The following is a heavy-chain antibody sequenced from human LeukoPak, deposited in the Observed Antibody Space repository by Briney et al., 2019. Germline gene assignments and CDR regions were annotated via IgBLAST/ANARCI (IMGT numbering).Heavy chain of an antibody. Sequence: PGGSLRLSCEGSAFIFSGHWMNWVRQAPGKGLEWVSAISNNGGYTYYADSVQGRVTISRDNSKSTLCLQMNSLRAEDTAVYYCAKQLGYRSDGSCYFPYWGQGTLVTVSS. D-gene: IGHD2-15*01. J-gene: IGHJ4*02. V-gene: IGHV3-23*01. CDR1: AFIFSGHW. CDR2: ISNNGGYT. CDR3: AKQLGYRSDGSCYFPY.